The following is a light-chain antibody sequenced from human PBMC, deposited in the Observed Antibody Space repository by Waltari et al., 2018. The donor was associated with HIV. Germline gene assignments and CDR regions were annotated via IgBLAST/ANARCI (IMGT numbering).Light chain of an antibody. CDR2: DAS. Sequence: EIVMTQPPATLSVSPGARATLSCRASESISKSLAWYQQKPGQAPRLLIYDASTRATGIPARFSGSGSGTVFTLTVSSLQSEDFAVYYCQQYDSWPPGTFGPGTKVDIK. J-gene: IGKJ3*01. V-gene: IGKV3-15*01. CDR1: ESISKS. CDR3: QQYDSWPPGT.